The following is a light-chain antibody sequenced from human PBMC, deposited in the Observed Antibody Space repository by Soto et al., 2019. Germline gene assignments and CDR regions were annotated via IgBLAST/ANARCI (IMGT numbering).Light chain of an antibody. CDR2: GAS. J-gene: IGKJ1*01. Sequence: EIVMTQSPATLSVSPGERATLSCRASQSVSSNLAWYQQKPGQAPRLLIYGASTRATGIPARFSGSGSGTEFPLTISSLQSEDFAVDYCQLYNNWPPWTFGQGTKVEIK. CDR1: QSVSSN. V-gene: IGKV3-15*01. CDR3: QLYNNWPPWT.